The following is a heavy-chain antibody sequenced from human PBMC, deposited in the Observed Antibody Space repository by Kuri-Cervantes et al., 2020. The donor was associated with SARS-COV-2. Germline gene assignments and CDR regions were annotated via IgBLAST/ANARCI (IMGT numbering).Heavy chain of an antibody. J-gene: IGHJ6*02. Sequence: SVKVSCKASGGTFSSYAISWVRQAPGQGLEWMGGIIPIFGTAIYAQKFQGRVTMTEDTSTDTAYMELSSLRSEDTAVYYCATIIWSGLYYYYGMDVWGQGTTVTVSS. D-gene: IGHD3-3*01. V-gene: IGHV1-69*06. CDR1: GGTFSSYA. CDR2: IIPIFGTA. CDR3: ATIIWSGLYYYYGMDV.